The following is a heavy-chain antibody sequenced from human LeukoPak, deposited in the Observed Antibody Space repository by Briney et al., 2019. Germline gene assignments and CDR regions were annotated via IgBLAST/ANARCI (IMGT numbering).Heavy chain of an antibody. V-gene: IGHV3-48*04. CDR2: ISSSSSTI. CDR1: GFTFSSYS. Sequence: GGSLRLSCAASGFTFSSYSMNWVRQAPGKGLEWVSYISSSSSTIYYADSVKGRFTISRDNAKNSLYLQMNSLRAEDTAVYYCARDGNVYDILTGFPHYWGQGTLVTVSS. D-gene: IGHD3-9*01. J-gene: IGHJ4*02. CDR3: ARDGNVYDILTGFPHY.